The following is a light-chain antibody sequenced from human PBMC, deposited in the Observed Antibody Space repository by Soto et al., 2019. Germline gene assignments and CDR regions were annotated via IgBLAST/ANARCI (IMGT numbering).Light chain of an antibody. V-gene: IGKV1-5*03. CDR2: KAS. Sequence: DIQMPQSPSTLSASLGARVTITCRASQTIDSWLAWYQQRPGKPPNLLIYKASTLASGVPSRFSGSGSGTELTLTINSLQPDDFATYYCQQYQIYSGTFGQGTKVDIK. CDR3: QQYQIYSGT. J-gene: IGKJ1*01. CDR1: QTIDSW.